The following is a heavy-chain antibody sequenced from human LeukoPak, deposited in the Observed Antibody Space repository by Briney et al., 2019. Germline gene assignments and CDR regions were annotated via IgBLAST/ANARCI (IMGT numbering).Heavy chain of an antibody. CDR2: ISYDGSKK. V-gene: IGHV3-30-3*01. CDR1: GFTFSSYA. Sequence: GGSLRLSCAASGFTFSSYAMDWIRQAPGKGLEWVAVISYDGSKKYYADSVRGRFTISRDDSKNTVYLQMNSLRGDDTAVYYCARSLDYWGQGTLVTVSS. J-gene: IGHJ4*02. CDR3: ARSLDY.